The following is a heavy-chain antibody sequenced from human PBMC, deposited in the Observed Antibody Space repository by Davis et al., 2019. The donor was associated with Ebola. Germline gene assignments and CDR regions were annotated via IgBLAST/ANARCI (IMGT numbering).Heavy chain of an antibody. CDR2: IKQDGSEK. D-gene: IGHD3-3*01. Sequence: GESLKISCAASGFTFSSYWMSWVRQAPGKGLEWVANIKQDGSEKYYVDSVKGRFTISRDNAKNSLYLQMNSLRAEDTAVYYCARGDYDFWSGYGMDVWGRGTTVTVSS. CDR1: GFTFSSYW. CDR3: ARGDYDFWSGYGMDV. J-gene: IGHJ6*04. V-gene: IGHV3-7*03.